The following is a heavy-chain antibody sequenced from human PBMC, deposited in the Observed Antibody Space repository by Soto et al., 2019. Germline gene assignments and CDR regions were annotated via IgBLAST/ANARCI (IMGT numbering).Heavy chain of an antibody. J-gene: IGHJ6*02. Sequence: ASVKVSCKASGYTFTSYGISWVRQAPGQVLEWMGWISAYNGNTNYAQKLQGRVTMTTDTSTSTAYMELRSLRSDDTAVYYCARVVGATSDYYYYGMDVWGQGTTVTVSS. V-gene: IGHV1-18*01. CDR1: GYTFTSYG. CDR2: ISAYNGNT. D-gene: IGHD1-26*01. CDR3: ARVVGATSDYYYYGMDV.